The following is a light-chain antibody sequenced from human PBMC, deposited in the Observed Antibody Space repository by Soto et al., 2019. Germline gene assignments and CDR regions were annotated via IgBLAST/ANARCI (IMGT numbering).Light chain of an antibody. CDR3: QQYYSTPQT. CDR1: QILLHPSNNKNY. Sequence: DIVMTQPPHSLGVPLGDMATMNCKSSQILLHPSNNKNYLAWYQQKPGQPPKLLIYWASTRESGVPDRFSGSGSGTDFTLTISSLQAEDVAVYYCQQYYSTPQTFGQGTKVDIK. J-gene: IGKJ1*01. V-gene: IGKV4-1*01. CDR2: WAS.